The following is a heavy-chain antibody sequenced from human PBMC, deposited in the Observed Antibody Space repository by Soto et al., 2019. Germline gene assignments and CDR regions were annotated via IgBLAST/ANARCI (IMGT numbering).Heavy chain of an antibody. CDR1: GFTFDDHA. J-gene: IGHJ4*02. Sequence: GGSLRLSCAASGFTFDDHAMHWVRQAPGKGLEWVSGISYNSGRMAYADSVKGRFTTSRDNAKISLYLQMNSLRAEYTAVYYCAKDASMIRAHFDSWGQGTLVTVSS. CDR3: AKDASMIRAHFDS. CDR2: ISYNSGRM. D-gene: IGHD3-10*01. V-gene: IGHV3-9*01.